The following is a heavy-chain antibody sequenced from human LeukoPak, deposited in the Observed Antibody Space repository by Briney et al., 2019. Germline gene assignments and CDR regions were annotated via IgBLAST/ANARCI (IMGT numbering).Heavy chain of an antibody. CDR3: ARGPYYFDS. V-gene: IGHV4-39*07. J-gene: IGHJ4*02. Sequence: SETLSLTCTVSGGSISSSGYYWGWIRQPPGKGLEWIGSIYYSGGNYYNPSLNSRVTISVDTSKNQFSLRLGSVTAADTAVYYCARGPYYFDSWGPGTLVTVSS. CDR1: GGSISSSGYY. CDR2: IYYSGGN.